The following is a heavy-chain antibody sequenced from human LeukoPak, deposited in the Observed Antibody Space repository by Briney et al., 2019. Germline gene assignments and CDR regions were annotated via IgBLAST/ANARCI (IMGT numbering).Heavy chain of an antibody. Sequence: SVKVSCKASGGTFSSYAISWVRQAPGQGLEWMGGIIPIFGTANYAQKFQGRVTITADESTSTAYMELSSLRSEDTAVYYCAREGDPFGYGDRRFDYWGQGTLVTVSS. CDR2: IIPIFGTA. D-gene: IGHD4-17*01. CDR3: AREGDPFGYGDRRFDY. CDR1: GGTFSSYA. J-gene: IGHJ4*02. V-gene: IGHV1-69*13.